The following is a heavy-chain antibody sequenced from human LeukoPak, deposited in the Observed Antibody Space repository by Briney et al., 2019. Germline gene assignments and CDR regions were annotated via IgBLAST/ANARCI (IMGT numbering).Heavy chain of an antibody. CDR1: GGSISSYY. V-gene: IGHV4-59*07. D-gene: IGHD6-13*01. CDR3: ARGRAGAGSPFDY. J-gene: IGHJ4*02. CDR2: IYHSGST. Sequence: SDTLSLTCTVSGGSISSYYWSWIRQPPGKGLEWIGYIYHSGSTNYNPSLKSRVTISIDTSKNQFSLKLTSVTAADTAVYYCARGRAGAGSPFDYWGQGTLVTVSS.